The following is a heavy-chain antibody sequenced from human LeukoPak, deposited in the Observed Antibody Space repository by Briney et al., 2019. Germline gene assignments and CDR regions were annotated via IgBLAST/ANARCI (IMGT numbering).Heavy chain of an antibody. CDR3: ATGIWYSSSSRWFDP. D-gene: IGHD6-6*01. CDR1: GYTLTELS. J-gene: IGHJ5*02. Sequence: ASVKVSCKVSGYTLTELSMHWVRQAPGKGLEWMGGFDPEDGETIYAQKFQGRVTMTEDTSTDTAYMELSSLRSEDTAVYYCATGIWYSSSSRWFDPWGQGTLVTVSS. V-gene: IGHV1-24*01. CDR2: FDPEDGET.